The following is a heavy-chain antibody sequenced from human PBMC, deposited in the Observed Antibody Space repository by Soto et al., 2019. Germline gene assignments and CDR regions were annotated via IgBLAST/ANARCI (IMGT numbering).Heavy chain of an antibody. J-gene: IGHJ6*02. D-gene: IGHD6-19*01. CDR1: GDSVSSNSAA. Sequence: SQTLSLTCAISGDSVSSNSAAWNWIRQSPSRGLEWLGRTYYRSKWYNDYAVSVKSRVTINPDTSKNQFSLQLNSVTPEDTAVYYCARDQWRPDYYYYGMDVWGQGTTVTVSS. CDR2: TYYRSKWYN. V-gene: IGHV6-1*01. CDR3: ARDQWRPDYYYYGMDV.